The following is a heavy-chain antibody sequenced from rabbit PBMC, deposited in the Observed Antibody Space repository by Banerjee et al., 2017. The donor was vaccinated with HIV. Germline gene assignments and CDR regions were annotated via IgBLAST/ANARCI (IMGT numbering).Heavy chain of an antibody. CDR3: ARGTSSSGYYSGSLNL. J-gene: IGHJ4*01. Sequence: QEQLEESGGDLVKPEGSLTLTCTASGFSFSSSYWICWVRQAPGKGLEWIACIYTGDGNTYYASWAKGRFTISKTSSTTVTLQMTSLTAADTATYFCARGTSSSGYYSGSLNLWGPGTLVTVS. D-gene: IGHD1-1*01. CDR2: IYTGDGNT. V-gene: IGHV1S45*01. CDR1: GFSFSSSYW.